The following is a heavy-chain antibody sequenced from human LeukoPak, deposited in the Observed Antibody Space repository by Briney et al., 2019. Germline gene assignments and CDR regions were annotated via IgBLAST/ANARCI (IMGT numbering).Heavy chain of an antibody. J-gene: IGHJ3*02. CDR1: GVSITDYY. V-gene: IGHV4-59*01. CDR2: IYYKGYT. CDR3: ASTPLSDLDI. Sequence: PSETLSLTCSVTGVSITDYYWSWIRQPLGKGLEWIGYIYYKGYTNYSPSLKSRVTISMDTSKGQFSLKLRSVTAADTAVYYCASTPLSDLDIWGQGTMVIVSS.